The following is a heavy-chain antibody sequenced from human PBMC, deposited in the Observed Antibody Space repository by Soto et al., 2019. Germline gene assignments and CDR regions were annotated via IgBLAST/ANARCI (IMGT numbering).Heavy chain of an antibody. V-gene: IGHV4-30-4*01. J-gene: IGHJ2*01. D-gene: IGHD1-26*01. CDR2: TYNSGRT. CDR3: AAFLGAYWYFDL. Sequence: PSETLSLTCTVSGGSMSSGDYYWSWIRQPPGKGLEWIGYTYNSGRTYHNPSLKSRVTMSVDTSKNQFSLNLSSVSAADTAVYYCAAFLGAYWYFDLWGRGTLVTVSS. CDR1: GGSMSSGDYY.